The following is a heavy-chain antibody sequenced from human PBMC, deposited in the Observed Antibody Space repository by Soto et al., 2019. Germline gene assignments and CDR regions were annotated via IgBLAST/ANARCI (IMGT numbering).Heavy chain of an antibody. CDR1: GGSISSYY. Sequence: SETLSLTCTVSGGSISSYYLSWIRQPPGKGLEWIGYIYYTGSTNYNPSLKSRVTISVDTSKNQFSLKLSSVTAADTAVYYCARGDYYYYGMDVWGQGTTVTVSS. CDR3: ARGDYYYYGMDV. CDR2: IYYTGST. V-gene: IGHV4-59*12. J-gene: IGHJ6*02.